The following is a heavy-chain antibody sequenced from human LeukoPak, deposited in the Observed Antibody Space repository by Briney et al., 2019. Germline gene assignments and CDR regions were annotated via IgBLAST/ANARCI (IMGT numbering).Heavy chain of an antibody. D-gene: IGHD3-22*01. V-gene: IGHV4-59*01. CDR2: IYYSGST. J-gene: IGHJ4*02. CDR3: AREAMMGHTTFDY. Sequence: PSETLSLTCTVSGGSISSYYWSWIRQPPGKGLERIGYIYYSGSTNYNPSLKSRVTISVDTSKNQFSLKLSSVTAADTAVYYCAREAMMGHTTFDYWGQGTLVTVSS. CDR1: GGSISSYY.